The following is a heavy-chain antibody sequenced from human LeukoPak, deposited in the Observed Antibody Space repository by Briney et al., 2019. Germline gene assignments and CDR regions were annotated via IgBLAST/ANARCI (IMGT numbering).Heavy chain of an antibody. CDR2: MNPDTGNS. Sequence: GASVKVSCKGSGYTFSSYDINWVRQATGQGLEWMGWMNPDTGNSGYAQKFQGRVTMTRDTSIGTAYMELSSLRSEDTAVYYCARLSQTPAYYDTSVYYYLGYWGQGTLVTVSS. CDR1: GYTFSSYD. CDR3: ARLSQTPAYYDTSVYYYLGY. J-gene: IGHJ4*02. D-gene: IGHD3-22*01. V-gene: IGHV1-8*01.